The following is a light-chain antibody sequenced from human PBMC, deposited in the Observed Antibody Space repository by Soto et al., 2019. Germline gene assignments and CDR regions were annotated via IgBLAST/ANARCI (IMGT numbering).Light chain of an antibody. CDR1: QRVGAN. Sequence: EIVMTQSPATLSVSPGERATLSCRASQRVGANFAWYQQKPGKAPRLLIYGASTRAAGISPRFSGGGSGTELTLTISRLQSEDFGVYYCQQYTYWHRTFGQGTKVGIK. J-gene: IGKJ1*01. CDR2: GAS. CDR3: QQYTYWHRT. V-gene: IGKV3-15*01.